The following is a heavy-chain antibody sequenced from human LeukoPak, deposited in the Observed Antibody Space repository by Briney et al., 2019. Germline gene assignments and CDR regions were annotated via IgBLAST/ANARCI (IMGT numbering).Heavy chain of an antibody. J-gene: IGHJ6*02. D-gene: IGHD3-22*01. V-gene: IGHV4-39*01. CDR2: IYYGGST. CDR3: ARTYSYDSRTDFYYGMDV. CDR1: GGSISSSRYY. Sequence: SETLTLTCTGSGGSISSSRYYWAWIRQPLGKELEWIGSIYYGGSTYYNPSLKSRVTISADTSKNQFSLRLSSVTAADTAVYYCARTYSYDSRTDFYYGMDVWGQGTTVTVSS.